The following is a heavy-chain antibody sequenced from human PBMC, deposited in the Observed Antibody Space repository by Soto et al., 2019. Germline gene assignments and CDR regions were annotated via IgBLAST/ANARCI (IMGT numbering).Heavy chain of an antibody. CDR2: IYYSGST. CDR1: GGSISSSSYY. V-gene: IGHV4-39*01. J-gene: IGHJ6*02. CDR3: ASGLGYCSSTSCYKVLYYYGMDV. D-gene: IGHD2-2*02. Sequence: SETLSLTCTVSGGSISSSSYYWGWIRQPPGKGLEWIGSIYYSGSTYYNPSLKSRVTISVDTSKNQFSLKLSSVTAADTAVYYCASGLGYCSSTSCYKVLYYYGMDVWGQGTTVTVSS.